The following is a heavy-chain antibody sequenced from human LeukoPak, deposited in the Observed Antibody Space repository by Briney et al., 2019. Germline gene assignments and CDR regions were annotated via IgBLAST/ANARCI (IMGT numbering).Heavy chain of an antibody. V-gene: IGHV4-61*02. CDR3: ARDLSGYTYGYDS. J-gene: IGHJ5*01. D-gene: IGHD5-18*01. Sequence: SETLSLTCTVSGGSITSGSDYWSWIRQPAGKRLEWIGRIYASGSTSYNPSLKSRATIPVDTSKNQFSLNLISVTAADTAVYYCARDLSGYTYGYDSWGQGPRVTVSS. CDR2: IYASGST. CDR1: GGSITSGSDY.